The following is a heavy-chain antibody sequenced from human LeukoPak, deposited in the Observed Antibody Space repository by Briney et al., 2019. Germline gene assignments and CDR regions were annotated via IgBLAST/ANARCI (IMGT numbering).Heavy chain of an antibody. CDR3: AARNDLFDY. J-gene: IGHJ4*02. CDR2: IYYSGST. CDR1: GGSISSGDYY. Sequence: SSETLSLTCTVSGGSISSGDYYWSWIRQPPGKGLEWIGYIYYSGSTNYNPSLKSRVTISVDTSKNQFSLKLSSVTAADTAVYYCAARNDLFDYWGQGTLVTVSS. V-gene: IGHV4-30-4*01. D-gene: IGHD1-1*01.